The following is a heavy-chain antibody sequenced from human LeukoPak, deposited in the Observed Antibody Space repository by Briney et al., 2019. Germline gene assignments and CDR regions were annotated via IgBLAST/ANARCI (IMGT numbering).Heavy chain of an antibody. Sequence: GGSLRLSCAASGFTFSSYAMHWVRQAPGKGLEWVAVISYDGSNKYYADSVKGRFTISRDNSKNTLYLQMNSLRAEDTAVYYCARISPGYFDYWGQGTLATVSS. J-gene: IGHJ4*02. CDR2: ISYDGSNK. V-gene: IGHV3-30*04. CDR3: ARISPGYFDY. CDR1: GFTFSSYA.